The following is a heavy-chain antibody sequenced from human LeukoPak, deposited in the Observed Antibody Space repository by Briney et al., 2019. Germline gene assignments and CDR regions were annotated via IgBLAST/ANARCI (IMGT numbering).Heavy chain of an antibody. CDR3: ARGTYYYDSSGYHEGYYFDY. CDR2: INPNSGGT. D-gene: IGHD3-22*01. CDR1: GYTFTGYY. J-gene: IGHJ4*02. Sequence: GASVKVSCKASGYTFTGYYMHWVRQAPGQGLEWMGWINPNSGGTNYAQKFQGRVTMTRDTSISTAYMELRSLRSDDTAVYYCARGTYYYDSSGYHEGYYFDYWGQGTLVTVSS. V-gene: IGHV1-2*02.